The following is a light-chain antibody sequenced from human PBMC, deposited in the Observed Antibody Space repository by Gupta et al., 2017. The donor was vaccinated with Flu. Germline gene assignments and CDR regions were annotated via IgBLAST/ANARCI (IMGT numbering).Light chain of an antibody. Sequence: EIMLPQSPGTLSLSPGERATLSCRASQSVSSSYLAWYQQKPGQAPRLLIYGASSRATGIPDRFSGSGSGTDFTLTISRLEPEDFAVYYCQQYGSSSWTFGQGTKVEIK. CDR3: QQYGSSSWT. CDR1: QSVSSSY. V-gene: IGKV3-20*01. CDR2: GAS. J-gene: IGKJ1*01.